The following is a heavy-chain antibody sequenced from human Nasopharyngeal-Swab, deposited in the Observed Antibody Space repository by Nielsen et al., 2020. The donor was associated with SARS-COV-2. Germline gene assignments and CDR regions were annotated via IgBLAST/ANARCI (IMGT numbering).Heavy chain of an antibody. CDR1: GFTFSSYA. J-gene: IGHJ1*01. V-gene: IGHV3-23*01. Sequence: GESLKISCAASGFTFSSYAMSWVRQAPGKGPEWVSAISGSGGSTYYADSVKGRFTISRDNSKNTLYLQMNSLRAEDTAVYYCAKDQGIAVAGPTRGKYFQHWGQGTLVTVSS. CDR3: AKDQGIAVAGPTRGKYFQH. CDR2: ISGSGGST. D-gene: IGHD6-19*01.